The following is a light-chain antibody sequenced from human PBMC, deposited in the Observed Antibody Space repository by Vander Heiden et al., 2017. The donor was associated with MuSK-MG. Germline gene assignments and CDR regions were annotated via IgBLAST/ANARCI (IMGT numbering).Light chain of an antibody. J-gene: IGKJ3*01. Sequence: DIHLTPSPSFLSASVGDRVTITCRASQGISSYLAWYQQKPGKAPKLLIYAASTFQSGVPSRFSGSGSGTEFTLTISSLHPEDFATYYHQQRNSYPQTFGPGTKVDIK. CDR2: AAS. CDR1: QGISSY. V-gene: IGKV1-9*01. CDR3: QQRNSYPQT.